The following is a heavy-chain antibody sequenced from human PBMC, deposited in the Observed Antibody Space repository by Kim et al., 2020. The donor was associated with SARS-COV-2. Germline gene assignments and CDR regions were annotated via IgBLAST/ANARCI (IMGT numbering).Heavy chain of an antibody. V-gene: IGHV4-34*01. CDR3: ARAEPDTAMVYYFDY. D-gene: IGHD5-18*01. CDR2: INHSGST. J-gene: IGHJ4*02. CDR1: GGSFSGYY. Sequence: SETLSLTCAVYGGSFSGYYWSWIRQPPGKGLEWIGEINHSGSTNYNPSLKSRVTISVDTSKNQFSLKLSSVTAADTAVYYCARAEPDTAMVYYFDYWGQGTLVTVSS.